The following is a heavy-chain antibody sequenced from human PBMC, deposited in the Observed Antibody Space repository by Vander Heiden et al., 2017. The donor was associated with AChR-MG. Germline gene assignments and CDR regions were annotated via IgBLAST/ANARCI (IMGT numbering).Heavy chain of an antibody. Sequence: QVQLVESGGGVVQPGRSLRLSCAASGFTFSSYGMHWVRQAPGKGLEWVAVISYDGSNKYYADSVKGRFTISRDNSKNTLYLQMNSLRAEDTAVYYCAKGMVVTEKYFQHWGQGTLVTVSS. J-gene: IGHJ1*01. CDR1: GFTFSSYG. D-gene: IGHD2-21*02. CDR2: ISYDGSNK. CDR3: AKGMVVTEKYFQH. V-gene: IGHV3-30*18.